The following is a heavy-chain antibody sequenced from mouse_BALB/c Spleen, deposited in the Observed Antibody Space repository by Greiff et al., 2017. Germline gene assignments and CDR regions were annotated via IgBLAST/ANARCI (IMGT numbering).Heavy chain of an antibody. J-gene: IGHJ4*01. CDR1: GFTFSSYA. CDR2: ISSGGSYT. Sequence: DVKLVESGGGLVKPGGSLKLSCAASGFTFSSYAMSWVRQSPEKRLEWVAEISSGGSYTYYPDTVTGRFTISRDNAKNTLYLEMSSLRSEDTAMYYCARGHYYGSSYYAMDDWGQGTSVTVSS. D-gene: IGHD1-1*01. V-gene: IGHV5-9-4*01. CDR3: ARGHYYGSSYYAMDD.